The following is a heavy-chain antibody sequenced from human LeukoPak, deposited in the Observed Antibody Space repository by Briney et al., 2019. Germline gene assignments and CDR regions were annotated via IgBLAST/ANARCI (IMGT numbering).Heavy chain of an antibody. CDR2: VSYTGSTNHTEST. V-gene: IGHV4-59*02. D-gene: IGHD5-12*01. Sequence: KPSETLSLTCTVSGGSVSAFYWSWIRQPPGKGLQWIGYVSYTGSTNHTESTNYNPSLKSRVNISVDTSSNQFSLKLSSLTAADTAVYFCARNRVATIYGKFDYWGQGTPVTVSS. J-gene: IGHJ4*02. CDR3: ARNRVATIYGKFDY. CDR1: GGSVSAFY.